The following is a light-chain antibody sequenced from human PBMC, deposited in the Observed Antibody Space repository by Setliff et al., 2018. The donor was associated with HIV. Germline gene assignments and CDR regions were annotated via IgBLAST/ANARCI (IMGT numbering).Light chain of an antibody. CDR2: DVN. CDR1: SSDVGGYKY. Sequence: QSVLTQPASVSGSPGQSITISCTGTSSDVGGYKYVSWYQQHPGRAPKLIIYDVNSRPSGISRRFSGSKSGSTASLTISGLQAEDEADYYCNSFTGTGTYVFGTGTKVT. V-gene: IGLV2-14*03. CDR3: NSFTGTGTYV. J-gene: IGLJ1*01.